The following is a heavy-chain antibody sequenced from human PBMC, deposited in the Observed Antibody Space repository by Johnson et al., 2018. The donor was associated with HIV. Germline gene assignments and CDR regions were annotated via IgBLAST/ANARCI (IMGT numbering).Heavy chain of an antibody. CDR3: ARGRDDYDSSGVQDAFDI. CDR2: INWNGGST. Sequence: VQLVESGGGVVRPGGSLRLSCAASGFTFDDYAMSWVRQATGKGLEWVSGINWNGGSTGYADSVKGRFTISRDNAKNSLYLQMNSLRAEDTALYYCARGRDDYDSSGVQDAFDIWGQGTMVTVSS. V-gene: IGHV3-20*04. D-gene: IGHD3-22*01. J-gene: IGHJ3*02. CDR1: GFTFDDYA.